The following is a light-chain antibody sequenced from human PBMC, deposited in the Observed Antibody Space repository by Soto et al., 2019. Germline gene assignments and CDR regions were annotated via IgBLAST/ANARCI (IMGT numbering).Light chain of an antibody. V-gene: IGKV3-11*01. CDR3: QQRSNWPPLT. Sequence: EIVLTQSPATLSLSPGERATLSCRASHSVSRYLAWYQQQPGQAPRLLIYDASNRATGIPARFSGSGSGTDFTLTISSLEPEDFAVYYCQQRSNWPPLTFGGGTKVEIK. CDR2: DAS. CDR1: HSVSRY. J-gene: IGKJ4*01.